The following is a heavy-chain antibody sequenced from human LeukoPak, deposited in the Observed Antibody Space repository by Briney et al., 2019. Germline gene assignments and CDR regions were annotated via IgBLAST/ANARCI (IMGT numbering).Heavy chain of an antibody. CDR3: ARDPYSSSSGPFDY. J-gene: IGHJ4*02. Sequence: GASVKVSCKASGNTFTSYYMHWVRQAPGQGLEWMGIINPSGGSTSYAQKFQGRVTITTDESTSTAYMELSSLRSEDTAVYYCARDPYSSSSGPFDYWGQGTLVTVSS. D-gene: IGHD6-6*01. CDR2: INPSGGST. CDR1: GNTFTSYY. V-gene: IGHV1-46*01.